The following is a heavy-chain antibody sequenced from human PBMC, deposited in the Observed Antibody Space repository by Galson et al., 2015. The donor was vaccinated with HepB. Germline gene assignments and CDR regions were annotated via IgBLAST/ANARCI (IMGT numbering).Heavy chain of an antibody. CDR1: GFTFDDYA. J-gene: IGHJ3*02. Sequence: SLRLSCAASGFTFDDYAMHWVRQAPGKGLEWVSGISWNSGSIGYADSVKGRFTISSDIAKNSLCLQMNSLRAEDTALYYCAKERRAGAFDIWGQGTMVTVSS. CDR3: AKERRAGAFDI. D-gene: IGHD3-10*01. V-gene: IGHV3-9*01. CDR2: ISWNSGSI.